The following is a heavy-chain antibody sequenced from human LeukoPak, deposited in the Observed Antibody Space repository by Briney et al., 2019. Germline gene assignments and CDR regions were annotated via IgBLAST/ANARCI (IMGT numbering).Heavy chain of an antibody. CDR2: ISGSGSII. J-gene: IGHJ4*02. Sequence: GGSLRLSCAASGFTFSSYWMLWVRQAPGKGLEWVSYISGSGSIIYYADSVKGRFTISRDNAKNSLYMQMNSLRAEDTAVYYCARGGYTIFDYWGQGTLVTVSS. CDR3: ARGGYTIFDY. CDR1: GFTFSSYW. D-gene: IGHD3-3*01. V-gene: IGHV3-48*04.